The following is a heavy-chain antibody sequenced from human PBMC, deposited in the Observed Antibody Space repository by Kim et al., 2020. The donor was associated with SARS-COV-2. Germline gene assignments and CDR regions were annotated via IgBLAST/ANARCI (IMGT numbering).Heavy chain of an antibody. D-gene: IGHD1-26*01. CDR3: ATHSGSYYGGYGY. CDR2: ISSSSSYI. J-gene: IGHJ4*02. Sequence: GGSLRLSCAASGFTFSSYSMNWVRQAPGKGLEWVSSISSSSSYIYYADSVKGRFTISRDNAKNSLYLQMNSLRAEDTAVYYCATHSGSYYGGYGYWGQGTLVTVSS. V-gene: IGHV3-21*04. CDR1: GFTFSSYS.